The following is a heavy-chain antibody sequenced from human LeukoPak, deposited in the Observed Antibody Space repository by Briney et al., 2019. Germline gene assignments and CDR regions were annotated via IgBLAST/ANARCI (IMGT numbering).Heavy chain of an antibody. CDR1: GFTFRTYA. J-gene: IGHJ4*02. V-gene: IGHV3-23*01. CDR3: GVRDTSDYYVF. D-gene: IGHD3-22*01. Sequence: GGSLRLSCTGSGFTFRTYAFSWVRQAPGKGLEWVSATGSNGVTYYADSVKGRFTISRDNSKNALYLQMNGLRADDTAVYYCGVRDTSDYYVFWGQGTLVTVSS. CDR2: TGSNGVT.